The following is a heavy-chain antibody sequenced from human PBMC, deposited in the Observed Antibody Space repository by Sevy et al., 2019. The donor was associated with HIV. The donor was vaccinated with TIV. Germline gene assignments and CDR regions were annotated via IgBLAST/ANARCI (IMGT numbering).Heavy chain of an antibody. CDR2: ISGSGGST. CDR1: GFTFSSYA. Sequence: GGSLRLSCAASGFTFSSYAMSWVRQAPGKGLEWVSAISGSGGSTYYADSVKGRFTISRDNAKNSLYLQMNSLRDEDTAVYYCVRERSGSFDYWGQGTLVTVSS. CDR3: VRERSGSFDY. J-gene: IGHJ4*02. V-gene: IGHV3-23*01. D-gene: IGHD3-22*01.